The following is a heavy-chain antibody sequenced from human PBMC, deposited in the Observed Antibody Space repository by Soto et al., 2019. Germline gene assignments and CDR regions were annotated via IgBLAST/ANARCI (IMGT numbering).Heavy chain of an antibody. CDR3: ARGVVSTGYFDY. CDR1: GFTFSDHY. CDR2: SRDKVHSHTT. V-gene: IGHV3-72*01. J-gene: IGHJ4*02. Sequence: EVQLAESGGGLVQPGGSLSLSCAASGFTFSDHYMDWVRQAPGKGLEWVGRSRDKVHSHTTEYAASVKGRFTISRGDSENSLYLQMNSLKTADTAVYYCARGVVSTGYFDYWGQGTLVTVSS. D-gene: IGHD5-12*01.